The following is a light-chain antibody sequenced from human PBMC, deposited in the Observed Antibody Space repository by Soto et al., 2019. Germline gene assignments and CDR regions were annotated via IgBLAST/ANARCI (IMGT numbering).Light chain of an antibody. CDR2: GAS. J-gene: IGKJ1*01. Sequence: EIMMTQSPATLSVSPGERATLSCRASQSITRNLAWYQQSPGQAPRLLIYGASSRATGIPDRFSGSGSGTDFTLTISRLEPEDFAMYYCHQYGISPPVTFGQGTKVDI. CDR1: QSITRN. V-gene: IGKV3-20*01. CDR3: HQYGISPPVT.